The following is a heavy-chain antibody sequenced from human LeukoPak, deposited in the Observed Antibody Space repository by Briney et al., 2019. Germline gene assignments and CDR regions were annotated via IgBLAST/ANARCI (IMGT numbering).Heavy chain of an antibody. CDR2: IYPPDSDT. CDR1: GYSFTSYW. Sequence: GESLKISCKGSGYSFTSYWIGWVRQMPGKGLEWMGIIYPPDSDTKYSPSFQGQVTISADKSISTAYLQWSSLKASDTAMYYCARPGQLGEYTPYYFDYWGQGTLVTVSS. J-gene: IGHJ4*02. V-gene: IGHV5-51*01. CDR3: ARPGQLGEYTPYYFDY. D-gene: IGHD3-16*01.